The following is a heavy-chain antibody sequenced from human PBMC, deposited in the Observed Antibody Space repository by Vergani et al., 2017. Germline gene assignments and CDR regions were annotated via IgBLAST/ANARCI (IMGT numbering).Heavy chain of an antibody. J-gene: IGHJ3*02. CDR1: GFTFSSYA. CDR3: AKDYVWGSYRTSDAFDI. CDR2: ISGSGGST. D-gene: IGHD3-16*02. V-gene: IGHV3-23*01. Sequence: EVQLLESGGGLVQPGGSLRLSCAASGFTFSSYAMSWVRQAPGKGLEWVSAISGSGGSTYYADSVKGRFTISRDNSKNTLYLQMNSLRAEDTAVYYCAKDYVWGSYRTSDAFDIWGQGTMVTVSS.